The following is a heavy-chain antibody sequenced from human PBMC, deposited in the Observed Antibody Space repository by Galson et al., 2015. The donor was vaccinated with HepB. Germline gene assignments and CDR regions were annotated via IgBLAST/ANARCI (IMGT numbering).Heavy chain of an antibody. J-gene: IGHJ3*02. CDR2: ISYDGSNK. D-gene: IGHD1-26*01. Sequence: SLRLSCAASGFTFSSYGIHWVRQAPGKGLEWVAVISYDGSNKYYADSVKGRFTISRDNAKNSLYLQMNSLRAEDTAVYYCARDGWELLRNAFDIWGQGTMVTVSS. V-gene: IGHV3-30*03. CDR1: GFTFSSYG. CDR3: ARDGWELLRNAFDI.